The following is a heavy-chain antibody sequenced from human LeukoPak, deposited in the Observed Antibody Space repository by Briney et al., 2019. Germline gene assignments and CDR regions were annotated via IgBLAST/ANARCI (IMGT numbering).Heavy chain of an antibody. Sequence: ASVKVSCKASGGTFSSYAISWVRQAPGQGLEWMGRISVYSGNTIYAQRLQDRVTVTTDTSTSTAYMELRSLRSDDTAVYFCARGHIAAVGQIAYFMDVWGKGTTVTVSS. V-gene: IGHV1-18*01. D-gene: IGHD6-13*01. CDR1: GGTFSSYA. J-gene: IGHJ6*03. CDR3: ARGHIAAVGQIAYFMDV. CDR2: ISVYSGNT.